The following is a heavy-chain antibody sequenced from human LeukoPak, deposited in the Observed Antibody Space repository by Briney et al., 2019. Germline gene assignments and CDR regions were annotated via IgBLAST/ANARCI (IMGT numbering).Heavy chain of an antibody. CDR3: ARGLGYGEYLVPFDI. J-gene: IGHJ3*02. D-gene: IGHD4-17*01. Sequence: SETLSLTCTVSGGSISSYYWIWIRQPPGKGLEWIGYIYYSGSTNYNPSLKSRVTISVDTSKNQFSLKLSSVTAADTAVYYCARGLGYGEYLVPFDIWGQGTLVTVSS. CDR2: IYYSGST. CDR1: GGSISSYY. V-gene: IGHV4-59*01.